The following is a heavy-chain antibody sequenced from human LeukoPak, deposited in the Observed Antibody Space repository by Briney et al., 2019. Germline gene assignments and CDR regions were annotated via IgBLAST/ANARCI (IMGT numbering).Heavy chain of an antibody. CDR1: GDSISSYY. J-gene: IGHJ4*02. D-gene: IGHD3-16*02. CDR2: IYCSRST. Sequence: PSETLSLTCTVSGDSISSYYWSWIRQPPEKGLEWIGYIYCSRSTNYNPSLKSRVTISVDTSKNQISLKLNSVTAADTAVYYCARHHYDYIWGSYRPLYFDYWGQGILVTVSS. CDR3: ARHHYDYIWGSYRPLYFDY. V-gene: IGHV4-59*08.